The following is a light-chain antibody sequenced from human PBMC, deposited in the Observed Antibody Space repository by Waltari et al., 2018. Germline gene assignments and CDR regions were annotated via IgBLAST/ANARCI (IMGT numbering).Light chain of an antibody. CDR1: QSVSSSY. CDR3: QQYGSSSGT. V-gene: IGKV3-20*01. Sequence: EIVLTQSPGTLSLSPGERATLSCRASQSVSSSYLAWYQQKPGQAPRLRIYGASSRATVIPDRFSGSGSGTDFTLTISRLEPEEFAVYYCQQYGSSSGTFGQGTKVEIK. J-gene: IGKJ1*01. CDR2: GAS.